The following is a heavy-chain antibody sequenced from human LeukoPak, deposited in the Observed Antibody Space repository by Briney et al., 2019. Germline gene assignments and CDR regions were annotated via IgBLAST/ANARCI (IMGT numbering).Heavy chain of an antibody. CDR1: GGSMSTVSGS. J-gene: IGHJ6*03. CDR3: ARHKRDDFLYGYYYYYMDV. CDR2: IYYSGIT. Sequence: TSETLSLTCLLPGGSMSTVSGSGGWIRQAPGKGLEWIGSIYYSGITYHNPSLKSRVTISVDTSKKQFSLELTSVTVADTAVYYCARHKRDDFLYGYYYYYMDVWGKGTTVTVPS. D-gene: IGHD2-8*01. V-gene: IGHV4-39*01.